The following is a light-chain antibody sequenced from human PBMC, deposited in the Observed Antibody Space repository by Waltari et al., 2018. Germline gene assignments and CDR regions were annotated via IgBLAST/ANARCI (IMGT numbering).Light chain of an antibody. CDR3: QQYNTWPS. Sequence: EIVMTQSPATLSVSPGERATLSCRASQNISTHLVWYQLNPGQAPRLLIYAASTRATGTPARFSGHGSGTEFTLTISSLQSEDFALYYCQQYNTWPSFGPGTKVDIK. V-gene: IGKV3-15*01. CDR1: QNISTH. J-gene: IGKJ3*01. CDR2: AAS.